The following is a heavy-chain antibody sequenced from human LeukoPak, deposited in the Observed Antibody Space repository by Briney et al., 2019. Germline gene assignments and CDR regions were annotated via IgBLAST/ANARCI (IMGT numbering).Heavy chain of an antibody. D-gene: IGHD2-15*01. CDR2: IYYRGST. Sequence: SETLSLTCTVSGGSISSSSYYWGWIRQPPGKGLEWTGSIYYRGSTYYNPSLKSRVTISVDTSKNQFSLKLSSVTAADTAVYYCARGYCSGGSCYSYYYYYYMDVWGKGTTATVSS. V-gene: IGHV4-39*07. CDR1: GGSISSSSYY. J-gene: IGHJ6*03. CDR3: ARGYCSGGSCYSYYYYYYMDV.